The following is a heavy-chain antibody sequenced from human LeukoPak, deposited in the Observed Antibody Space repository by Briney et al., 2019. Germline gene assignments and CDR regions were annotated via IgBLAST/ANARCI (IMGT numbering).Heavy chain of an antibody. J-gene: IGHJ4*02. CDR3: ARDSGKFYFDY. V-gene: IGHV3-48*03. CDR2: ISSSGSII. CDR1: GFTSSNYE. Sequence: GGSLRLSCAASGFTSSNYEMNWVRQAPGKGLEWVSYISSSGSIIYYADSVKGRSTISRDNAKNSLYLQMNCLRAEDTAVYYCARDSGKFYFDYWGQGTLVTVSS.